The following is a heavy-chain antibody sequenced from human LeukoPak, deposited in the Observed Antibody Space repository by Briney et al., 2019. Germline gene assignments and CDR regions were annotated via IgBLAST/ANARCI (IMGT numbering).Heavy chain of an antibody. CDR3: VIGGTYGSGS. D-gene: IGHD3-10*01. CDR2: INHDGSST. Sequence: PGGSLRLSCAASGFNFANTWMHWVRQAPGKGLVWVSLINHDGSSTNYADSVKGRFTISRDNAKDTLYLQMNSLRAEDTAVYYCVIGGTYGSGSWGQGTLVTVSS. V-gene: IGHV3-74*01. J-gene: IGHJ4*02. CDR1: GFNFANTW.